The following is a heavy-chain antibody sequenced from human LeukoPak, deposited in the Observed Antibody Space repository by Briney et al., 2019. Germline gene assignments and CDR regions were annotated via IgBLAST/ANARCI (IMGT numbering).Heavy chain of an antibody. D-gene: IGHD3-22*01. V-gene: IGHV3-30*02. CDR1: GFTFSSYW. CDR3: ARPRASGTMIVN. CDR2: IRYDGSNK. Sequence: GGSLRLSCAASGFTFSSYWMSWVRQAPGKGLEWVAFIRYDGSNKYYAGSVKGRFTISRDNSKNTLYLQMNSLRAEDTAVYYCARPRASGTMIVNWGQGTLVTVSS. J-gene: IGHJ4*02.